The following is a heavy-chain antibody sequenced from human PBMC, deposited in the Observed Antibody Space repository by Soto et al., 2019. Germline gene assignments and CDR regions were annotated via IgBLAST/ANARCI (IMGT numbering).Heavy chain of an antibody. J-gene: IGHJ4*01. CDR3: ARVLGYCSRTSFYTGYDY. Sequence: GASVKVSCKASGGTFSSYAISWVRQAPGQGLEWMGGIIPIFGTANYAQKFQGRVTITADESTSTAYMELSSLRSEDTAVYYCARVLGYCSRTSFYTGYDYWGHGTLFPVSP. D-gene: IGHD2-2*02. V-gene: IGHV1-69*13. CDR1: GGTFSSYA. CDR2: IIPIFGTA.